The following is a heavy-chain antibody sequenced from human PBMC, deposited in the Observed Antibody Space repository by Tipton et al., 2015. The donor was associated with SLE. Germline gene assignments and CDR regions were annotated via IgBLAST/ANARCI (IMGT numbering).Heavy chain of an antibody. CDR2: ISSSSSYI. V-gene: IGHV3-21*04. CDR1: GFTFSSYS. Sequence: SLRLSCAASGFTFSSYSMNWVRQAPGKGLEWVSSISSSSSYIYYADSVKGRFTISRDNAKNSLYLQMNSLRAEDTAVYYCAKGISGNYYYYYGMDVWGQGTTVTVSS. J-gene: IGHJ6*02. CDR3: AKGISGNYYYYYGMDV. D-gene: IGHD1-14*01.